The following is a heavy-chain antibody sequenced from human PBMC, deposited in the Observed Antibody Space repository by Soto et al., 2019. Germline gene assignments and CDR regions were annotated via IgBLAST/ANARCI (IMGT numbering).Heavy chain of an antibody. CDR1: GGSISSYH. D-gene: IGHD5-12*01. CDR3: ARVNSGYPGNWFDP. Sequence: ASETLSLTCTVSGGSISSYHWSWIRQPPGKGLEWIGYIYYSGSTNYNPSLKSRVTISVDTSKNQFSLKLSSVTAADTAVYYCARVNSGYPGNWFDPWGQGTLVTVSS. V-gene: IGHV4-59*01. CDR2: IYYSGST. J-gene: IGHJ5*02.